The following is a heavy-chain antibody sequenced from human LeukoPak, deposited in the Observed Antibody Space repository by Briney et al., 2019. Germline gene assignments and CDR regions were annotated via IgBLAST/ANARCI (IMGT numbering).Heavy chain of an antibody. D-gene: IGHD3-16*01. J-gene: IGHJ4*02. Sequence: ASVKVSCKALGYPFTAFSLHRVRQAPGQGPEWMAIINPGIFTTTYAQKLQDRITVTSDTSTATVYMELRSLRLEDTAVYFCARDWAHGSFDLWGQGTLVTVSS. CDR1: GYPFTAFS. CDR3: ARDWAHGSFDL. CDR2: INPGIFTT. V-gene: IGHV1-46*01.